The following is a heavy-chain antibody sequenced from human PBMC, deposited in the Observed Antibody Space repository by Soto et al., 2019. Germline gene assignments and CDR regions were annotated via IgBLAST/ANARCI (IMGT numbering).Heavy chain of an antibody. V-gene: IGHV1-69*01. CDR1: GGTFNMYA. CDR3: ARSIGSGGVIGGFDY. J-gene: IGHJ4*02. D-gene: IGHD3-16*02. Sequence: QVQLVQSGAEVRKPGSAVRVSCKASGGTFNMYAMNWVRQAPGQGLEWMAGIIPIFDTPRYSQQFQGRDTITVDESTSTAYMELSSLRSEDTAIYYCARSIGSGGVIGGFDYWGQGTLVTVAS. CDR2: IIPIFDTP.